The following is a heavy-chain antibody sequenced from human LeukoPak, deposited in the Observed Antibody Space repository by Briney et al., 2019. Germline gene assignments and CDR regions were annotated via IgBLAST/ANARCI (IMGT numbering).Heavy chain of an antibody. CDR2: IYTSGST. D-gene: IGHD1-26*01. V-gene: IGHV4-4*07. Sequence: SETLSLTCTVSGGSISSYYWSWTRQPAGKGLEWIGRIYTSGSTNYNPSLKSRDTMSVDTSKNQFPLKLSSVTAADTAVYYCARVATIESDWFDPWGQGTLVTVSS. CDR3: ARVATIESDWFDP. CDR1: GGSISSYY. J-gene: IGHJ5*02.